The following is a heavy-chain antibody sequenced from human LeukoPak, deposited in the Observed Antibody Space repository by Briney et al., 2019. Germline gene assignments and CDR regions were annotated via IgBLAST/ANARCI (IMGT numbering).Heavy chain of an antibody. D-gene: IGHD3-22*01. CDR3: ARTDPGYYDSSGSHYYYMDV. Sequence: ASVKVSCKASGGTFSSYAISWVRQAPGQGLEWMGGIIPIFGTANYAQKFQGRVTITTDESTSTAYMELSSLRSEDTAVYYCARTDPGYYDSSGSHYYYMDVWGKGTTVTVSS. CDR2: IIPIFGTA. CDR1: GGTFSSYA. J-gene: IGHJ6*03. V-gene: IGHV1-69*05.